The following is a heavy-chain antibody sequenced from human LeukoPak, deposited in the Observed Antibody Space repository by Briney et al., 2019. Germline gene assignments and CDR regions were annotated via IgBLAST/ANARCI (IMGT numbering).Heavy chain of an antibody. CDR2: INPNSGGT. Sequence: ASVKVSCKASRYTFTGYYMHWVRQAPGQGLEWMGWINPNSGGTNYAQKFQGRVTMTRDTSISTAYMELSRLRSDDTAVYYCARGPLSGYCSSTSCYRLYSSSADFDYWGQGTLVTVSS. CDR3: ARGPLSGYCSSTSCYRLYSSSADFDY. V-gene: IGHV1-2*02. CDR1: RYTFTGYY. J-gene: IGHJ4*02. D-gene: IGHD2-2*01.